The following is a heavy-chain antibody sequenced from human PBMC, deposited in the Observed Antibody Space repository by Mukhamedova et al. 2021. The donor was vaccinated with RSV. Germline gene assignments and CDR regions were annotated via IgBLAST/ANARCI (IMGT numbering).Heavy chain of an antibody. CDR3: TTWSLSDWFDP. CDR2: IRSKADGYAT. V-gene: IGHV3-73*01. D-gene: IGHD2-8*02. Sequence: HWVRQASGKGLEWVGRIRSKADGYATVYAASVQGRFTISRDDSNNTAYLQMNSLKTEDTDLYYCTTWSLSDWFDPWGQGTLVTVSS. J-gene: IGHJ5*02.